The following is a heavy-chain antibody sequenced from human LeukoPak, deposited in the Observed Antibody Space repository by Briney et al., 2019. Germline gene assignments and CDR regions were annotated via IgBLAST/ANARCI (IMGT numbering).Heavy chain of an antibody. Sequence: SETLSLTCTVSGGSISSSSYYWGWIRQPPGKGLEWIGNIYYSGSTYYNPSLKGRVSISVDTSKNQFSLKLSSVTAADTAVYYCAREGDRSLDYWGQGTLVTVSS. CDR1: GGSISSSSYY. CDR2: IYYSGST. J-gene: IGHJ4*02. CDR3: AREGDRSLDY. V-gene: IGHV4-39*07. D-gene: IGHD3-10*01.